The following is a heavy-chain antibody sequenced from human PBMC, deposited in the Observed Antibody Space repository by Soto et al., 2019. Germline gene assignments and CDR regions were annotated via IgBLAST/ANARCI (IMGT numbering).Heavy chain of an antibody. CDR3: AREPLAHSYFDF. Sequence: SETLSLTCTVSGDSVSSHYWSWIRQPAGKGLEWLGRLYNDERTNYNPSLKSRVTMSMDTSKNQFSLKLTSVTAADSAVYFCAREPLAHSYFDFWGQGILVTVS. J-gene: IGHJ4*02. V-gene: IGHV4-4*07. CDR2: LYNDERT. CDR1: GDSVSSHY.